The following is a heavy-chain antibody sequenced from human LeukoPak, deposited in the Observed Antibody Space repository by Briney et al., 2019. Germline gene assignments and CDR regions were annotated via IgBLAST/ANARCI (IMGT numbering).Heavy chain of an antibody. CDR3: ATGRPSYYYDSSGYEFDP. CDR2: INHSGST. V-gene: IGHV4-34*01. CDR1: GGSFSGYY. D-gene: IGHD3-22*01. J-gene: IGHJ5*02. Sequence: SETLPLTCAVSGGSFSGYYWSWIRQPPGKGLEWIGGINHSGSTNYNPSLKSRVTISVDTSKNQFSLKLSSVTAADTAVYYCATGRPSYYYDSSGYEFDPWGQGTLVTVSS.